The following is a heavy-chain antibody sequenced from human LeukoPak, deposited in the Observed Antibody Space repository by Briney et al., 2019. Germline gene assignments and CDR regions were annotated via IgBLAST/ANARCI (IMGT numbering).Heavy chain of an antibody. J-gene: IGHJ5*02. CDR3: VRYHGDYVRFDP. CDR1: GYTFTGYY. CDR2: IHPNSGGT. V-gene: IGHV1-2*06. D-gene: IGHD4-17*01. Sequence: GASVKVSCKASGYTFTGYYMHWVRQAPGEGVEWMGRIHPNSGGTNYAQKFRGRVSLTRDTSISTAYMELSRLRSDDTAVYFCVRYHGDYVRFDPWVQGTLVTVSS.